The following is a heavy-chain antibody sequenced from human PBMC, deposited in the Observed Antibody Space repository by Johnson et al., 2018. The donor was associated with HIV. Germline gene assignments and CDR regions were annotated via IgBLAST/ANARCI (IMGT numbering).Heavy chain of an antibody. J-gene: IGHJ3*02. Sequence: VQLVESGGGLVQPGGSLRLSCAASGFTFSSYWMTWVRQAPGKGLEWVANIKQAGSEKYFVDSVEGRFTISRDNAKNSLYLQMNRLRDEDTAVYYCARERYGSQAIDGFDIWGQGTMVTVSS. CDR2: IKQAGSEK. CDR3: ARERYGSQAIDGFDI. D-gene: IGHD2-15*01. V-gene: IGHV3-7*01. CDR1: GFTFSSYW.